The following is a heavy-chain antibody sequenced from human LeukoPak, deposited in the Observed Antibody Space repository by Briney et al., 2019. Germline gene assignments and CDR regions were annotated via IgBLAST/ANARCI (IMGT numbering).Heavy chain of an antibody. D-gene: IGHD6-19*01. CDR2: ISGSGGST. Sequence: GSLRLSCAASGFTFSSYAMSWVRQAPGKGLEWVSAISGSGGSTYYADSVKGRFTISRDNSEDTLYLQMNSLRVEDTALYYCAKGSYRSGWSWGERTLVTVSS. CDR3: AKGSYRSGWS. CDR1: GFTFSSYA. J-gene: IGHJ5*02. V-gene: IGHV3-23*01.